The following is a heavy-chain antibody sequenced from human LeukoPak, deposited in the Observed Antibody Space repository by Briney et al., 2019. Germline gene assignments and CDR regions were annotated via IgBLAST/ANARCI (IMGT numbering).Heavy chain of an antibody. D-gene: IGHD2-8*01. J-gene: IGHJ4*02. Sequence: PGRSLRLSCAASGFTFSSYAMSWVRQAPGKGLEWVSAISGSGGSTYYADSVKGRYTISRDNSKNTLYLQMNSLRAEDTAVYYCAKAEYCTNGVCGDYWGQGTLVTVSS. CDR1: GFTFSSYA. V-gene: IGHV3-23*01. CDR2: ISGSGGST. CDR3: AKAEYCTNGVCGDY.